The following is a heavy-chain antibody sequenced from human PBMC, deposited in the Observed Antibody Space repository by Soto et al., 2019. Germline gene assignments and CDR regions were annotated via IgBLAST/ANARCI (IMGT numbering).Heavy chain of an antibody. CDR3: AKEKATRGYSFLVDY. D-gene: IGHD5-18*01. J-gene: IGHJ4*02. CDR1: GFTFSSCS. V-gene: IGHV3-21*01. CDR2: ISSSSSYI. Sequence: GSLRLSCAASGFTFSSCSMNWVRQAPGKGLEWVSSISSSSSYIYYADSVKGRFTISRDNAKNSLYLQMNSLRPEDTAVYYCAKEKATRGYSFLVDYWGQGTLVTVSS.